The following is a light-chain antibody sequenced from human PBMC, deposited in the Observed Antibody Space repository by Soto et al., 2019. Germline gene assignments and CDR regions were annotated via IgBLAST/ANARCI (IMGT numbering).Light chain of an antibody. V-gene: IGKV3-15*01. J-gene: IGKJ5*01. CDR2: GAT. CDR3: QQYSNWPIT. CDR1: QSVDIS. Sequence: EIVLTQSPATLSVYPGERVTLSFRASQSVDISLAWYQQKPGQAPRLLIYGATTRATDMPGRFSGSVSGTEFTLAISSLQSEDFAVYFCQQYSNWPITFGQGTRLEIK.